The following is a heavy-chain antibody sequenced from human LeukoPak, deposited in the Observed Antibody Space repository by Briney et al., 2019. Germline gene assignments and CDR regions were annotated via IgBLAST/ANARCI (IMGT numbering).Heavy chain of an antibody. J-gene: IGHJ4*02. CDR3: ARDAPRYCSSTSCHFPFDY. Sequence: SVKVSCKASGGTFSSYAISWVRQAPGQGLEWMGGIIPIFGTANYAQKFRGRVTITADESTSTAYMELSSLRSEDTAVYYCARDAPRYCSSTSCHFPFDYWGQGTLVTVSS. CDR2: IIPIFGTA. CDR1: GGTFSSYA. D-gene: IGHD2-2*01. V-gene: IGHV1-69*13.